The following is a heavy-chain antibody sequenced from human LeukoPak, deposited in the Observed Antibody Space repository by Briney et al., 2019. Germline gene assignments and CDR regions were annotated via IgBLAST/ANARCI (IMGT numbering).Heavy chain of an antibody. CDR1: GYSFTSYS. D-gene: IGHD2-15*01. Sequence: GESLKISCKGSGYSFTSYSIGWVRQMPGKGLEWMGIIYPGDSDTSYSPSFHGQVTISADKSISTAYLQWSSLKASDNPMYYCARHELRGYCSGGSCSPPYDYWGQGTLVTVSS. J-gene: IGHJ4*02. CDR2: IYPGDSDT. CDR3: ARHELRGYCSGGSCSPPYDY. V-gene: IGHV5-51*01.